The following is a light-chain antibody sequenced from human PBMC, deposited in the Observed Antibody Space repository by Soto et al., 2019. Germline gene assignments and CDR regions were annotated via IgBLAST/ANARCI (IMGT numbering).Light chain of an antibody. CDR2: AAS. CDR3: QQLRSYPST. V-gene: IGKV1-12*02. Sequence: DIQITQSQSSLSASVGDRVTITCRASQGIDRWLAWYQQKPGEAPKVLIYAASTLQSGVPSRFSGSGFGTDFTLTISSLQAEDFASYYCQQLRSYPSTFGGGTKVDIK. J-gene: IGKJ4*01. CDR1: QGIDRW.